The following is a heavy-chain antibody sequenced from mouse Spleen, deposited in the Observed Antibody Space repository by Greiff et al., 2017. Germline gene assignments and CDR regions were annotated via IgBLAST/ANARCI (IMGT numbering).Heavy chain of an antibody. V-gene: IGHV5-9-3*01. CDR3: ARDRYDEVFAY. CDR2: ISSGGGNT. CDR1: GFTFSSYA. J-gene: IGHJ3*01. Sequence: EVQLQESGGGLVKLGGSLKLSCAASGFTFSSYAMSWVRQTPEKRLEWVATISSGGGNTYYPDSVKGRFTISRDNAKNTLYLQMSSLKSEDTAMYYCARDRYDEVFAYWGQGTLVTVSA. D-gene: IGHD2-14*01.